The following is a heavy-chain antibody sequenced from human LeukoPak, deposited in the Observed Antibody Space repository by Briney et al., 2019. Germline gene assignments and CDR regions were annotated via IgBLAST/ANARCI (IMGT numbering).Heavy chain of an antibody. CDR3: ARVEIQLWLGAFDI. V-gene: IGHV3-48*04. CDR1: GFTFSSYT. CDR2: ISGGGDTR. D-gene: IGHD5-18*01. Sequence: GGSLRLSCAASGFTFSSYTMNWVRQSPGKGLEWVSYISGGGDTRYHADSLKGRFTISRDNSKNTLYLQMNSLRAEDTAVYYCARVEIQLWLGAFDIWGQGTMVTVSS. J-gene: IGHJ3*02.